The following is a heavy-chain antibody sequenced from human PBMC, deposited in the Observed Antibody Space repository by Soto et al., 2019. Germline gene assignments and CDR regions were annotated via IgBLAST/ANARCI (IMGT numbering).Heavy chain of an antibody. D-gene: IGHD3-3*01. J-gene: IGHJ4*02. CDR2: ISYDGSTQ. CDR3: AKNGRMTLVGVAKGGFDS. V-gene: IGHV3-30*18. CDR1: GFTFSDYG. Sequence: QVHLVESGGGVVQPGRSLRLSCAASGFTFSDYGVNWVRQAPGKGLEWVALISYDGSTQYYADSVRGRFTISRDNSKNKLYLQMNSLRVEDTALYYCAKNGRMTLVGVAKGGFDSWGQGTLVTVSS.